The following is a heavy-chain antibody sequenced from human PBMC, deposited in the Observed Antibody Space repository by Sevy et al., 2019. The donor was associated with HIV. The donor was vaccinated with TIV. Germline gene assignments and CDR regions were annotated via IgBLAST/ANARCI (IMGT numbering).Heavy chain of an antibody. V-gene: IGHV1-18*01. CDR3: AVVDGSGWFHDAFDI. Sequence: ASVKVSCKASGYTFTSYGISWVRQAPGQGLEWMGWISAYNGNTNYAQKLQGRATMTTDTSTSTAYMELRSLRSDDTAVYYCAVVDGSGWFHDAFDIWGQGTMVTVSS. D-gene: IGHD6-19*01. CDR2: ISAYNGNT. CDR1: GYTFTSYG. J-gene: IGHJ3*02.